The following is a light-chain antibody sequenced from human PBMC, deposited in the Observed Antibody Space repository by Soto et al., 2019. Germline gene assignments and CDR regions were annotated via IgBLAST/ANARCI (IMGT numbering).Light chain of an antibody. V-gene: IGKV1-39*01. CDR1: QRISSY. CDR2: AAS. J-gene: IGKJ2*01. CDR3: QQSYSTLDT. Sequence: DIQMTQSPSSLSASVGDRVTITCRASQRISSYLNWYQQKPGKAPKLLICAASSLQSGVPSRFSGSGSGTDFTLTISSLQPEDFATYYCQQSYSTLDTFGQGTKLEIK.